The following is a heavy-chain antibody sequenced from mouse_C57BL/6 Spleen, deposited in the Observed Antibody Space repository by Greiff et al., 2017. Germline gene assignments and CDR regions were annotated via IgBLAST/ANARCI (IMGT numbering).Heavy chain of an antibody. J-gene: IGHJ3*01. D-gene: IGHD1-1*01. Sequence: QVQLQQPGAELVKPGASVKLSCKASGDTFTSYWMQWVKQRPGKGLEWIGEIDPSDSYTSSNQKFKGKATLTVDTSSSTAYMQLSSLTSEDSAVYYCARKHYGSGFAYWGQGTLVTVSA. V-gene: IGHV1-50*01. CDR2: IDPSDSYT. CDR1: GDTFTSYW. CDR3: ARKHYGSGFAY.